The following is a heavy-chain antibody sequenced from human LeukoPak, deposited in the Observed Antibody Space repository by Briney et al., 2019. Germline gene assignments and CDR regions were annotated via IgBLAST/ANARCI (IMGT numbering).Heavy chain of an antibody. CDR1: GGSINSYS. CDR2: IYSSGIT. D-gene: IGHD3-22*01. J-gene: IGHJ4*02. Sequence: PSETLSLTCTVSGGSINSYSWNWIRQPAGKGLEWIGRIYSSGITNYNPSLKSRVTMSVDTSKNQFSLKLSSVTAADTAVYYCARGGDSMIVVGPFDYWGQGTLVTVSS. CDR3: ARGGDSMIVVGPFDY. V-gene: IGHV4-4*07.